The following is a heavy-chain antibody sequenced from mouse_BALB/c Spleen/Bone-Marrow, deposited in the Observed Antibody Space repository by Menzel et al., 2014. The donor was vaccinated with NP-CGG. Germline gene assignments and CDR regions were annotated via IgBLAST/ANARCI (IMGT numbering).Heavy chain of an antibody. V-gene: IGHV14-3*02. CDR2: IDPANGNT. D-gene: IGHD1-1*01. Sequence: EVKLVESGAELVKPGASVKLSCTASGFNIKDTYMHWVKQRPEQGLEWIGRIDPANGNTKYDPKFQGKATITADTSSNTAYPQLSSLTSEDTAVYYCAREVDYAMDYWGQGTSVTVSS. CDR3: AREVDYAMDY. CDR1: GFNIKDTY. J-gene: IGHJ4*01.